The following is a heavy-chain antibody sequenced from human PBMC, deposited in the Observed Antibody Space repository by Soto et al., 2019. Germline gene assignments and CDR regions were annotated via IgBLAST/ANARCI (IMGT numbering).Heavy chain of an antibody. Sequence: SETLSLTCTVSGGSISSGGYYWSWIRQHPGKGLEWIGYIYYSGSTYYNPSLKSRVTISVDTSKNQFSLKLSSVTAADTAVYYCARDYMGRGVSRYYYYGMDVWGQGTTVTVSS. D-gene: IGHD3-10*01. CDR1: GGSISSGGYY. CDR2: IYYSGST. J-gene: IGHJ6*02. V-gene: IGHV4-31*03. CDR3: ARDYMGRGVSRYYYYGMDV.